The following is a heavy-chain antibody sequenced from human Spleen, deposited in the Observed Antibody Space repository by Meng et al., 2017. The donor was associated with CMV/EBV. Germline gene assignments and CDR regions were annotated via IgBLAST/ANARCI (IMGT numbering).Heavy chain of an antibody. V-gene: IGHV3-23*01. CDR3: AKDARDIVVIPAAIRYNRNYGVAFDI. CDR2: ISGSGGGT. D-gene: IGHD2-2*01. J-gene: IGHJ3*02. Sequence: WVRQAPGKGLEWVSTISGSGGGTYFADSVKGRFTISRDNSKNTLYLQLSSLRAEDTAVYYCAKDARDIVVIPAAIRYNRNYGVAFDIWGQGTMVTVSS.